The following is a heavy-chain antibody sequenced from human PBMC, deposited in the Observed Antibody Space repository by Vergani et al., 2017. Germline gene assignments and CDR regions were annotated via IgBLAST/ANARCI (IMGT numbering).Heavy chain of an antibody. CDR2: ISFDGTNE. V-gene: IGHV3-30*18. Sequence: QVQLVESGGGVVQPGTSLRLSCVVSGFALNRHAMYWVRQAPGKGLEWVVGISFDGTNEYYPDLVKGRFTISRDIAKNTLYLQMNSLRAEDTAVYYCAKDADFWNVLGYYYYMDVWGKGTTVTVSS. D-gene: IGHD3-3*01. CDR1: GFALNRHA. J-gene: IGHJ6*03. CDR3: AKDADFWNVLGYYYYMDV.